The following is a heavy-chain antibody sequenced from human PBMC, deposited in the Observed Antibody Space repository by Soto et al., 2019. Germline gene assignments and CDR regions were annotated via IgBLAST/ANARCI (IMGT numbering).Heavy chain of an antibody. CDR2: IYPGDSDT. Sequence: GESLKISCKGSGYSFTSYWIGWVRQMPGKGLERMGIIYPGDSDTRYSPSFQGQVTISVDKSIGTAYLQWSSLKASDTAMYYCARQPSGYSESSGFFDNWGQGTLVTVSS. D-gene: IGHD3-22*01. J-gene: IGHJ4*02. CDR1: GYSFTSYW. V-gene: IGHV5-51*01. CDR3: ARQPSGYSESSGFFDN.